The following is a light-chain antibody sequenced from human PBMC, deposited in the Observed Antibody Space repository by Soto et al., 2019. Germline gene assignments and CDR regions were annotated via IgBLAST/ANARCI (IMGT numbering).Light chain of an antibody. V-gene: IGLV2-14*03. CDR1: SSDVGGYKN. J-gene: IGLJ1*01. CDR3: GSYTSSSTLYV. CDR2: DVS. Sequence: QSVLTQPASVSGSPGQSITISCTGTSSDVGGYKNVSWYQQHPGKAPKLMIYDVSNRPSGISNRFSGSKSANTASLTISGLQAEDEADYYCGSYTSSSTLYVFGTGTQLTVL.